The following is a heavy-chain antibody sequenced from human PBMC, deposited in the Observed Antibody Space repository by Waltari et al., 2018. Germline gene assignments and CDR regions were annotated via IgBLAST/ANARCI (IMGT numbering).Heavy chain of an antibody. D-gene: IGHD1-26*01. CDR3: ASLSGSYNY. J-gene: IGHJ4*02. CDR2: IIPKFGTA. CDR1: GDIFNNYA. V-gene: IGHV1-69*05. Sequence: QVQLVQSGAEVVRPGSSVKVSCKASGDIFNNYAITWVRHAPGQGLEWMGRIIPKFGTATYAQKFQGRVTITTDESTSTAYMELSSLRSEDTAVYYCASLSGSYNYWGQGTLVTVSS.